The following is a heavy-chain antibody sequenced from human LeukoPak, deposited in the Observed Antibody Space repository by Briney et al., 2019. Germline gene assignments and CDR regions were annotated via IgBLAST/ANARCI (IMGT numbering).Heavy chain of an antibody. D-gene: IGHD6-19*01. J-gene: IGHJ3*02. CDR2: IKQDGSEK. CDR1: GFTFSSYW. CDR3: ARSNSSGWSDDAFDI. V-gene: IGHV3-7*01. Sequence: GGSLRLSCAASGFTFSSYWMSWVRQAPGKGLEWVANIKQDGSEKYYVDSVKGRFTISRDNAKNSLYLQMNSLRAEDTAVYYCARSNSSGWSDDAFDIWGQGTMVTVSS.